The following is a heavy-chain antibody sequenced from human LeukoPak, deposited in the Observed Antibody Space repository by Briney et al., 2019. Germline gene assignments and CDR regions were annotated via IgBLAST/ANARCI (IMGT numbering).Heavy chain of an antibody. CDR2: ISAYNGNT. D-gene: IGHD2-2*01. J-gene: IGHJ4*02. CDR1: GYTFTSYG. CDR3: ARRLGYCSSTSCSSFDY. V-gene: IGHV1-18*01. Sequence: ASVKVSCKASGYTFTSYGISWVRQAPGQGLEWMGWISAYNGNTNYAQKLQGRVTMTTDTSTSTAYMEPRSLRSDDTAVYYCARRLGYCSSTSCSSFDYWGQGTLVTVSS.